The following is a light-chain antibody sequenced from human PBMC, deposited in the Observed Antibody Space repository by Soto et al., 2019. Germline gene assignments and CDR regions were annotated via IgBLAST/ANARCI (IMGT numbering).Light chain of an antibody. CDR3: QQYGSSPWT. J-gene: IGKJ1*01. CDR2: GAS. V-gene: IGKV3-20*01. Sequence: EIVLTLSPGTLSLSPGERATLSCRASQSVSSGYLAWYQQKPGQAPRLLIYGASSRATGIPDRFSGSGSGTDFTLTISRLEPEDFAVYYCQQYGSSPWTFGQGTKV. CDR1: QSVSSGY.